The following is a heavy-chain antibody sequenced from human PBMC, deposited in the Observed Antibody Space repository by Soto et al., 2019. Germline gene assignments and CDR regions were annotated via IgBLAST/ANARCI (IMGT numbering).Heavy chain of an antibody. CDR3: ARDGTLYDSTGYYYLY. Sequence: ASVKVSCKASGGTFSKYSISWVRQAPGQGLEWMGGIIPMFGKANYAQKFQGRVTITADESTSTGYMELRSLISEDTAVYYCARDGTLYDSTGYYYLYWGQGXLVTVYS. D-gene: IGHD3-22*01. V-gene: IGHV1-69*13. CDR2: IIPMFGKA. CDR1: GGTFSKYS. J-gene: IGHJ4*02.